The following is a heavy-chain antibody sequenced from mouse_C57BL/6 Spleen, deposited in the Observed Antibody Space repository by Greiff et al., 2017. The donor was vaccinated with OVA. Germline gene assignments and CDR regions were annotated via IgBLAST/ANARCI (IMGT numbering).Heavy chain of an antibody. CDR2: IYPGAGDT. J-gene: IGHJ2*01. D-gene: IGHD4-1*01. Sequence: VQLKESGAELVKPGASVKISCKASGYAFSSYWMNWVKQRPGKGLEWIGQIYPGAGDTNYNGKFKGKATLTVDKSSSTAYMQLSSLTSEDSAVYYCARAGAGTFDDWGKGTTLTVSS. CDR1: GYAFSSYW. CDR3: ARAGAGTFDD. V-gene: IGHV1-80*01.